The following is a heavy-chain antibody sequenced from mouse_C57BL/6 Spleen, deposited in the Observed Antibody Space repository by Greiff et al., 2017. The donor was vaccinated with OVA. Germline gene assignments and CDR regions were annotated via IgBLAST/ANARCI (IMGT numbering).Heavy chain of an antibody. CDR3: TTGYYDGGFAY. D-gene: IGHD1-1*01. V-gene: IGHV14-4*01. CDR2: IDPENGDT. Sequence: VHVKQSGAELVRPGASVKLSCTASGFNIKDDYMHWVKQRPEQGLEWIGWIDPENGDTEYASKFQGKATITADTSSNTAYLQLSSLTSEDTAVYYCTTGYYDGGFAYWGQGTLVTVSA. CDR1: GFNIKDDY. J-gene: IGHJ3*01.